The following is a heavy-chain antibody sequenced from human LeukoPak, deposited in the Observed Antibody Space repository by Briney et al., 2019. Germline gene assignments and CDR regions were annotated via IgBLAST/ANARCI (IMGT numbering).Heavy chain of an antibody. D-gene: IGHD5-12*01. CDR2: INPSGGST. J-gene: IGHJ4*02. CDR3: ARELGGYDSL. Sequence: EASVKVSCKASGYTFTTYYIHWVRQAPGQGLERMGIINPSGGSTRYAQKFQGRVTMTRDTSTSTVYMEVSSLRSEDTAVYYCARELGGYDSLWGQGTLVTVSS. V-gene: IGHV1-46*01. CDR1: GYTFTTYY.